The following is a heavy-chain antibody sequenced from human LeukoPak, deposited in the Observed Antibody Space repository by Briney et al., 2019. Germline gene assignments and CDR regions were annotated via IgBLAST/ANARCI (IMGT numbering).Heavy chain of an antibody. J-gene: IGHJ6*02. Sequence: PGGSLRLSCAASGFTFGSYAMSWVRQAPGKGLEWVSSISGGGGSTYYADSVKGRFTISRDNSKNTLYLQMSSLRAEDTAEYYCAKDDHGMDVWGQGTTVTV. CDR2: ISGGGGST. CDR3: AKDDHGMDV. V-gene: IGHV3-23*01. CDR1: GFTFGSYA.